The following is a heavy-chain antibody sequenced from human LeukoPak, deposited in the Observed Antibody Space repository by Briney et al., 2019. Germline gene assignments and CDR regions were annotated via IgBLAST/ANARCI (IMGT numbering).Heavy chain of an antibody. Sequence: GGSLRLSCAASGFTFSSYGMHRVRQAPGKGLEWVAFIRYDGSNKYYADSVKGRFTISRDNSKNTLYLQMNSLRAEDTAVYYCAKEPNIRYYDFWSGYYHDAFDIWGQGTMVTVSS. V-gene: IGHV3-30*02. D-gene: IGHD3-3*01. CDR1: GFTFSSYG. CDR3: AKEPNIRYYDFWSGYYHDAFDI. J-gene: IGHJ3*02. CDR2: IRYDGSNK.